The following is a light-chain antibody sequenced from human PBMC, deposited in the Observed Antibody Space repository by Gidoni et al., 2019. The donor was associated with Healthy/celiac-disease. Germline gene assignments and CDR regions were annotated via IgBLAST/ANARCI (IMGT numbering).Light chain of an antibody. Sequence: DIVMTQSPLPLPVTPGEPASISCRSSQSLLHSNGYNYLDWYLQKPGQSPQLLIYLGSNRASGVPDRFSGSGSGTDFTLKISRVEAEDVGVYYCMQAIQTPRTFGPGTKVDIK. CDR2: LGS. J-gene: IGKJ3*01. CDR1: QSLLHSNGYNY. V-gene: IGKV2-28*01. CDR3: MQAIQTPRT.